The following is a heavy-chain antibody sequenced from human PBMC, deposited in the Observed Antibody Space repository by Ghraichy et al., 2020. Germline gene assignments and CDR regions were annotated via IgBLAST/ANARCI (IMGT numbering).Heavy chain of an antibody. V-gene: IGHV3-21*01. D-gene: IGHD3-16*01. Sequence: GGSLRLSCAASEFTFNTYTMNWVRQAPGKGLEWVSSISSSSSYIHYADSVKGRFAISRDNAKNSLYLQMNSLRAEDTAVYFCARDVPLGSVMAPFDCWGQGTLVTVSS. CDR3: ARDVPLGSVMAPFDC. J-gene: IGHJ4*02. CDR2: ISSSSSYI. CDR1: EFTFNTYT.